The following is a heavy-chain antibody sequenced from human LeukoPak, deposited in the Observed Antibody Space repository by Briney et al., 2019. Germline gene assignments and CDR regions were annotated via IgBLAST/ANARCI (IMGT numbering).Heavy chain of an antibody. D-gene: IGHD1-20*01. CDR2: IYPGDSDT. CDR1: GYSFTSYW. Sequence: GESLKISCKGSGYSFTSYWIGWVRQMPGKGLEWMGIIYPGDSDTRYSPSFQGQVTISADKSISTAYLQWSSLKASDTAMYYCARTVYNWTLHRSCNWFDPWGQGTLVTVSS. CDR3: ARTVYNWTLHRSCNWFDP. V-gene: IGHV5-51*01. J-gene: IGHJ5*02.